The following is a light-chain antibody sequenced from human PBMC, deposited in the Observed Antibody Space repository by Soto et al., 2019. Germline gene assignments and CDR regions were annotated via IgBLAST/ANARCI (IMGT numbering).Light chain of an antibody. J-gene: IGLJ1*01. CDR1: NIGSKS. CDR3: QVWDSSSDHYV. CDR2: DDS. Sequence: SYELTQPPSVSVAPGQTARLTCGGNNIGSKSVHWYQQKPGQAPVLVVYDDSDRPSWIPERFSGSNSGNTATLTISRVEAGDEADYYWQVWDSSSDHYVFGTGTKVT. V-gene: IGLV3-21*02.